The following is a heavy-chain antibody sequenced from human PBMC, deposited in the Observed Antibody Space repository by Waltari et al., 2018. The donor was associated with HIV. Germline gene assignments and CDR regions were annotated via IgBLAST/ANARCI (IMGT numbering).Heavy chain of an antibody. J-gene: IGHJ4*02. V-gene: IGHV3-33*03. CDR2: VWYDGSKK. D-gene: IGHD3-22*01. CDR1: GFIFSDFG. Sequence: QVQLVESGGGVVQPGRSLRPSCSASGFIFSDFGMHWVRQAPGKGLEWVALVWYDGSKKYYADLVKGRFTISRDNSKNTLYLQMNSLRGEDTAMYYCVKDDSSGYYYMGDYWGLGTLVTVS. CDR3: VKDDSSGYYYMGDY.